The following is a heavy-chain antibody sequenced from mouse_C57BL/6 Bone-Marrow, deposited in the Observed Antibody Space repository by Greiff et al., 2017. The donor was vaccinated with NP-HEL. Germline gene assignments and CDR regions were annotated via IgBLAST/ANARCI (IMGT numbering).Heavy chain of an antibody. CDR1: GFSLTSYA. Sequence: QVQLQESGPGLVAPSQSLSITCTVSGFSLTSYAISWVRQPPGKGLEWLGVIWTGGGTNYNSALKSRLSISKDNSKSQVFLKMNSLQTDDTARYYCAGIYYYGGSYWYFDVWGTGTTVTVSS. J-gene: IGHJ1*03. CDR3: AGIYYYGGSYWYFDV. D-gene: IGHD1-1*01. V-gene: IGHV2-9-1*01. CDR2: IWTGGGT.